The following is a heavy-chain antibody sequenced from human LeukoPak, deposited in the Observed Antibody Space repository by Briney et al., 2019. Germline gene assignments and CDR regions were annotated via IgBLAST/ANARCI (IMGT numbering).Heavy chain of an antibody. CDR3: ARGLRGLDSSTYLSFAFDI. Sequence: EASVKVSCKASGYTFTTYYLHWVRQAPGQGLEWMGIINPIGGDTIYSQKFQGRVTMTRDTATGTVYLELSSLRSDDTAVYYCARGLRGLDSSTYLSFAFDIWGQGTMVAVSS. V-gene: IGHV1-46*01. D-gene: IGHD2/OR15-2a*01. CDR2: INPIGGDT. J-gene: IGHJ3*02. CDR1: GYTFTTYY.